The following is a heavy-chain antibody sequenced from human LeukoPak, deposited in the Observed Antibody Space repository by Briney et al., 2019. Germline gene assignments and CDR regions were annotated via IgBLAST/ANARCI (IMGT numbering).Heavy chain of an antibody. CDR1: GYSFTSYW. CDR2: IYPGDSDT. V-gene: IGHV5-51*01. CDR3: ARRDSSGWYYFDY. D-gene: IGHD6-19*01. Sequence: GEXXKISCKGSGYSFTSYWIGWVRQMPGKGMEWMGIIYPGDSDTRYSPSFQGQVTISADKSISTAYLQWSSLKASDTAMYYCARRDSSGWYYFDYWGQGTLVTVSS. J-gene: IGHJ4*02.